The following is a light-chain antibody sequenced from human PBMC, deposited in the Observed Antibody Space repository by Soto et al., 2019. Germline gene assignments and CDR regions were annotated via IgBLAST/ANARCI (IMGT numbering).Light chain of an antibody. V-gene: IGKV1-12*01. CDR3: QQVNSFPFT. Sequence: DIQMTQSPSSVSASIGDRLTITCRARQGISNWLAWYQQKPGEVPQLLIYAVSSLQTGVPSRFSGSGSGTDFTLTISSLQPEDFGTYYCQQVNSFPFTFGGGTKVEI. CDR2: AVS. J-gene: IGKJ4*01. CDR1: QGISNW.